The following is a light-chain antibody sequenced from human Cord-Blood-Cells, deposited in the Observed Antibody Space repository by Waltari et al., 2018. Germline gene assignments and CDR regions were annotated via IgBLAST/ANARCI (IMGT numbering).Light chain of an antibody. Sequence: DIVMTQSPDSLAVSLGERATINCKSSQSVLYSSNNKNYLAWYQQKPGQPPKLLIYWASTRESGVPDRFSGSGSGTDFTLTISSLQAEDVAVYYCQQYYSNPQSTFGQGTKLEIK. V-gene: IGKV4-1*01. CDR1: QSVLYSSNNKNY. J-gene: IGKJ2*01. CDR3: QQYYSNPQST. CDR2: WAS.